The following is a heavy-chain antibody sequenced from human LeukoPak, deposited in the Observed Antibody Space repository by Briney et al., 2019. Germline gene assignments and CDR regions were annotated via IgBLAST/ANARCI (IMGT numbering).Heavy chain of an antibody. CDR1: GGTFSSYT. CDR3: APQLNTGYSSSWQFDP. CDR2: VIPILGIA. J-gene: IGHJ5*02. Sequence: SVKVSCKASGGTFSSYTISWVRQAPGQGLEWMGRVIPILGIAIYAQKFQGRVTITADKSTSTAYMELSSLRSEDTAVYYCAPQLNTGYSSSWQFDPWGQGTLVTVSS. D-gene: IGHD6-13*01. V-gene: IGHV1-69*02.